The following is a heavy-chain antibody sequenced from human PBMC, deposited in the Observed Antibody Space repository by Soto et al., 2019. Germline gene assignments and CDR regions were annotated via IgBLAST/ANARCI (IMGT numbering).Heavy chain of an antibody. V-gene: IGHV1-69*13. CDR3: ARGVRTGFYGMDV. D-gene: IGHD3-10*01. CDR1: GGTFSNYA. CDR2: IIPMFGTS. J-gene: IGHJ6*02. Sequence: SVKVSCKGSGGTFSNYAISGVVQPRGQGREWVGGIIPMFGTSNYAQNFQGRVSITADESTSTAYMELSSLRSEDTAVYYCARGVRTGFYGMDVWGQGTTVTVSS.